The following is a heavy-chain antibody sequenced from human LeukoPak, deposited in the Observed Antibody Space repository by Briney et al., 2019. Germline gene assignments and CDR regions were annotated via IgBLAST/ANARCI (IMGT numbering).Heavy chain of an antibody. CDR3: ASPPPGSYYNFEY. CDR2: ISSSSSYI. Sequence: PGGSLRLSCAASGFTFSSYSMNWVRQAPGKGLEWVSSISSSSSYIYYADSVKGRFTISRDNAKNSLYLQMNSLRAEDTAVYYCASPPPGSYYNFEYWGQGTLVTVSS. J-gene: IGHJ4*02. CDR1: GFTFSSYS. D-gene: IGHD3-10*01. V-gene: IGHV3-21*01.